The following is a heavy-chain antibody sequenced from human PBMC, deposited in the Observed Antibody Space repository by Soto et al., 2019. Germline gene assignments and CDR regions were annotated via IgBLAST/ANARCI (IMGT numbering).Heavy chain of an antibody. CDR2: ICDSGSS. V-gene: IGHV4-59*08. D-gene: IGHD4-4*01. CDR1: GASFSGHC. CDR3: ARHSNRNYGLYYFDY. J-gene: IGHJ4*02. Sequence: SETLSLTCAVYGASFSGHCWTWIRQPPGKGLEWIGYICDSGSSKYIPSLRSRVTISVDTSKNQFSLKVSSATAADTAVYYCARHSNRNYGLYYFDYWGLGALVTVSS.